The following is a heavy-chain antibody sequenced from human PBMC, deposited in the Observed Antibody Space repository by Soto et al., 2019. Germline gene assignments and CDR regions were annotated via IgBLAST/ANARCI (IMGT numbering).Heavy chain of an antibody. CDR1: GYTFTSYG. V-gene: IGHV1-18*01. D-gene: IGHD4-17*01. J-gene: IGHJ3*02. CDR3: ARERDYGDYVSDAFDI. CDR2: ISAYNGNT. Sequence: ASVKVSCKASGYTFTSYGISWVRQAPGQGLEWMGWISAYNGNTNYAQKLQGRVNMTTDTSTSTAYMELRSRRSDDTAVYYCARERDYGDYVSDAFDIWGQGTMVTVSS.